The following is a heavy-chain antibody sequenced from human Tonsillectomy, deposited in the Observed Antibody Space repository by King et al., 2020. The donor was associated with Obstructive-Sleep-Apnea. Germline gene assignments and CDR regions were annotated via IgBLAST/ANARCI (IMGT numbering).Heavy chain of an antibody. CDR2: ISHDGSNQ. CDR3: ATRDHASYPQRH. J-gene: IGHJ1*01. CDR1: GFTFSDYA. D-gene: IGHD1-26*01. Sequence: VQLVESGGGVVQPGRSLRLSCAASGFTFSDYAMHWVRQAPGKGLEWVAVISHDGSNQYYADSVKGRFTISRDNSKNTLYLQVNRLRNADTAVYYCATRDHASYPQRHWGQGTLVTVSS. V-gene: IGHV3-30*04.